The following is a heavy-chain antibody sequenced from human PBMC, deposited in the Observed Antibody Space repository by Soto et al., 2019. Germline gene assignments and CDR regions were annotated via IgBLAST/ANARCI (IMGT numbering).Heavy chain of an antibody. CDR3: ARSPTSAAAGTLFDP. J-gene: IGHJ5*02. CDR2: IYYSGST. V-gene: IGHV4-59*01. D-gene: IGHD6-13*01. Sequence: PSETLSLTCTVSGGSISSYYWGWIRQPPGKGLEWIGYIYYSGSTNYNPSLKSRVTISVDTSKNQFSLKLSSVTAADTAVYYCARSPTSAAAGTLFDPWGQGTLVTVSS. CDR1: GGSISSYY.